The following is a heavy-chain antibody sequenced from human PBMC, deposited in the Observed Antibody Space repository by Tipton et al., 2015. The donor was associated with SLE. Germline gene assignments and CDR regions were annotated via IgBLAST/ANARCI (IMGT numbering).Heavy chain of an antibody. CDR1: GGSISSGTYY. V-gene: IGHV4-61*02. CDR2: IYTSGSA. J-gene: IGHJ6*03. Sequence: TLSLTCTVSGGSISSGTYYRSWIRQPAGKGLEWIGRIYTSGSANYNPSLKSRVTISVDTSKNQFSLKLSSVTAADTAVYYCARSHCSSPSCYSYYYMDVWGKGTTVTVSS. D-gene: IGHD2-2*02. CDR3: ARSHCSSPSCYSYYYMDV.